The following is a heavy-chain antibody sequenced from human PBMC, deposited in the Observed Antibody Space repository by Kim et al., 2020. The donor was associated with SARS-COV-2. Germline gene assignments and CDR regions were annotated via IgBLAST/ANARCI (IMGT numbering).Heavy chain of an antibody. Sequence: GGSLRLSCAASGFTFSSYGMHWVRQAPGKGLEWVAVISYDGSNKYYADSVKGRFTISRDNSKNTLYLQMNSLRAEDTAVYYCAKGWYSSGWYGNDAFDIWGQGTMVTVSS. J-gene: IGHJ3*02. CDR1: GFTFSSYG. CDR2: ISYDGSNK. V-gene: IGHV3-30*18. CDR3: AKGWYSSGWYGNDAFDI. D-gene: IGHD6-19*01.